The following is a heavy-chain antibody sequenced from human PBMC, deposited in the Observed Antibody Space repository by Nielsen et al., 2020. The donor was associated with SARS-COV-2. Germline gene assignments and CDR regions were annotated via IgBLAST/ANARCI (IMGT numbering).Heavy chain of an antibody. CDR3: ASGSGELLETYYFDY. V-gene: IGHV3-11*06. J-gene: IGHJ4*02. CDR2: ISSSSSYT. D-gene: IGHD1-26*01. Sequence: GESLKISCAASGFTFSDYYMSWIRQAPGKGLEWVSYISSSSSYTNYADSVKGRFTISRDNAKNSLYLQMNSLRAEDTAVYYCASGSGELLETYYFDYCGQGTLVTVSS. CDR1: GFTFSDYY.